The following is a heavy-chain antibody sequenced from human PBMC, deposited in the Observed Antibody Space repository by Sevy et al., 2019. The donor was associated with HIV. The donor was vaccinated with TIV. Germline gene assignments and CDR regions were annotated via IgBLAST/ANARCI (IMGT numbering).Heavy chain of an antibody. CDR1: GLTFSNFA. V-gene: IGHV3-23*01. Sequence: GGSLRLSCAASGLTFSNFAMSWVRQAPGKGLEWVSAISGTGDITYYADSVKGRFTISIDNSKNTLYLQMNSLGVGDTAIYYCARNRLPWFGDFLNWFDPWGQGTLVTVSS. J-gene: IGHJ5*02. CDR3: ARNRLPWFGDFLNWFDP. CDR2: ISGTGDIT. D-gene: IGHD3-10*01.